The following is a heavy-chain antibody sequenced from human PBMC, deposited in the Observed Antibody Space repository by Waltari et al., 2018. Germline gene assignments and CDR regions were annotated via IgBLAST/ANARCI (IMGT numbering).Heavy chain of an antibody. D-gene: IGHD6-19*01. CDR1: GYRFTSYW. CDR3: AREKGFSSGNFDY. J-gene: IGHJ4*02. V-gene: IGHV5-51*01. Sequence: EVQLVQSGAEVKKPGESLKISCKGSGYRFTSYWIGWVRQMPGKGLEWMGFIYAGDSDTRYSPSFKGQVTISVDKSISTAYLQWSTLKASDTAMYFCAREKGFSSGNFDYWGQGTLVTVSS. CDR2: IYAGDSDT.